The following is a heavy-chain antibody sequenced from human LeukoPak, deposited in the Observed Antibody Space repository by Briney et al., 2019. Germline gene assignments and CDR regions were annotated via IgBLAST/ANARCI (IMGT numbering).Heavy chain of an antibody. CDR3: ARRGSGSMVYAFDI. CDR2: IYSGDSDT. D-gene: IGHD6-19*01. CDR1: GYSFTSNW. Sequence: GESLKISCKGSGYSFTSNWIGWVRQMPGKGLEWMGIIYSGDSDTRYSPSFQGQVTISADKSISSAYLQWSSRKASDTAMYYCARRGSGSMVYAFDIWGQGTVVTVFS. J-gene: IGHJ3*02. V-gene: IGHV5-51*01.